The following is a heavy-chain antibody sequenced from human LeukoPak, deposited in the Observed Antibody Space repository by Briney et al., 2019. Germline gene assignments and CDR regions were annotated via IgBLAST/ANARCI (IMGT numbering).Heavy chain of an antibody. D-gene: IGHD6-6*01. J-gene: IGHJ6*03. CDR3: AVPYSSSSGGYYYYMDV. CDR1: GGTFSSYA. V-gene: IGHV1-69*05. CDR2: IIPIFGTA. Sequence: ASVKVSCKASGGTFSSYAISWVRQAPGQGLEWMGGIIPIFGTANYAQKFQGRVTITTDESTSTAHMELSSLRSEDTAVYYCAVPYSSSSGGYYYYMDVWGKGTTVTVSS.